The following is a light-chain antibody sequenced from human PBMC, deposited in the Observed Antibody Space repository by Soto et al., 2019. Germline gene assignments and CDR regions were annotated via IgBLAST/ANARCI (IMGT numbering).Light chain of an antibody. CDR2: EVN. CDR3: NSYAGSNTFDV. Sequence: QSALTQPPSASGSPGQSVTISCTGTSSDVGGYNYVSWYQQHPGKAPKLMISEVNKRPSGVPDRFSGSKSGNTASLTVSGLQAEDEADYYCNSYAGSNTFDVFGTGTKVTVL. CDR1: SSDVGGYNY. V-gene: IGLV2-8*01. J-gene: IGLJ1*01.